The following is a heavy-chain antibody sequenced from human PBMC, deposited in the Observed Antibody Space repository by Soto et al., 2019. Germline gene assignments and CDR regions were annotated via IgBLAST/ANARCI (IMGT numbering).Heavy chain of an antibody. J-gene: IGHJ4*02. CDR3: AKVGDYGDYSYFDY. CDR1: GFTFSSYG. CDR2: ISYDGSNK. V-gene: IGHV3-30*18. Sequence: GGSLRLSCAASGFTFSSYGMHWVRQAPGKGLEWVAVISYDGSNKYYADSVKGRFTISRDNSKNTLYLQMNSLRAEDTAVYYCAKVGDYGDYSYFDYWGQGTLVTVSS. D-gene: IGHD4-17*01.